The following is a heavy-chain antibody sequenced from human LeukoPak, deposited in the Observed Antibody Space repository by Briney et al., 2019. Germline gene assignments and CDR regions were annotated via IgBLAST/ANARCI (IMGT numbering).Heavy chain of an antibody. Sequence: GASVKVPCKASGYTFTGYYMHWVRQAPGQGLEWMGWINPNSGGTNYAQKFQGRVTMTRDTSISTAYMELSKLRSDDTAVYYCARGGSRYGGNNWFDPWGQGTLVTVSS. J-gene: IGHJ5*02. V-gene: IGHV1-2*02. CDR3: ARGGSRYGGNNWFDP. CDR1: GYTFTGYY. CDR2: INPNSGGT. D-gene: IGHD3-16*01.